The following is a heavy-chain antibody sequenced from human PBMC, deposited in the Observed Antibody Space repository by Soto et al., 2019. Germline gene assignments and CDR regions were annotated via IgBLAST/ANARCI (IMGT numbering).Heavy chain of an antibody. CDR1: GGTFSSYA. D-gene: IGHD2-15*01. CDR2: IIPIFGTA. J-gene: IGHJ4*02. Sequence: VASVKVSCKASGGTFSSYAISWVRQAPGQGLEWMGGIIPIFGTANYAQKFQGRVTITADESTSTAYMELSSPRSEDTAVYYCARDRRPLDANLGALGYWGQGTQVTVSS. CDR3: ARDRRPLDANLGALGY. V-gene: IGHV1-69*13.